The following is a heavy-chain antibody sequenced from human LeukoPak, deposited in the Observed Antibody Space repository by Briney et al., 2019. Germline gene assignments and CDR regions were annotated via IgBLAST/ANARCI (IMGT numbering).Heavy chain of an antibody. CDR1: GGSISNSY. Sequence: PSETLSLTCTVSGGSISNSYWSWIRQPAGKGLEWIGRIYTSGSTNYNPSLKSRVTMSVDTSKNQFSLNLSSVTAADTAIYYCARPRSTSGWDGDFDYWGQGTTVTVSS. D-gene: IGHD6-19*01. J-gene: IGHJ4*03. CDR3: ARPRSTSGWDGDFDY. V-gene: IGHV4-4*07. CDR2: IYTSGST.